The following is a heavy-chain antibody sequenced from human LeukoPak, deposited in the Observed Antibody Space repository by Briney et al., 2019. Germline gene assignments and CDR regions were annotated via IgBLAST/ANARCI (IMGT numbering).Heavy chain of an antibody. J-gene: IGHJ4*02. CDR2: IRYDGSNK. D-gene: IGHD3-16*02. Sequence: GGSLRLSCAASGFTFSSYGMHWVRQAPGKGLEWVAFIRYDGSNKYCADSVKGRFTISRDNSKNTLYLQMNSLRAEDTAVYYCAKVPYDYVWGSYRYTPSYWGQGTLVTVSS. CDR3: AKVPYDYVWGSYRYTPSY. V-gene: IGHV3-30*02. CDR1: GFTFSSYG.